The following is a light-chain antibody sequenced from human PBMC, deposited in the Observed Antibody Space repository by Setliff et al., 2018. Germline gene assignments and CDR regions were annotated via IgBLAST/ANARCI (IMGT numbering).Light chain of an antibody. CDR1: SSNIGAGCD. Sequence: VLTQPPSVSGAPGQRVTISCTGSSSNIGAGCDVHWYQQLPGTAPKLLIYGNSNRPSGVPDRFSGSKSGTSASLAITGLQAEDEADYYCQSYDSSLSGSEVFGTGTKVTVL. CDR2: GNS. CDR3: QSYDSSLSGSEV. V-gene: IGLV1-40*01. J-gene: IGLJ1*01.